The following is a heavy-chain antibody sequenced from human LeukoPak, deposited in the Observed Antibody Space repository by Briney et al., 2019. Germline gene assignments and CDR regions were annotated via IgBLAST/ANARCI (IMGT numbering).Heavy chain of an antibody. CDR3: AKETKFSFGYGFDF. CDR2: MSGSGDAT. J-gene: IGHJ4*02. V-gene: IGHV3-23*01. Sequence: PGGSLRLSCAASGFTFMSYAMSWVRQGPGKGLEWVSAMSGSGDATYRADSVKGRFTISRDNSKNTLYLQMNSLRAEDTAIYYCAKETKFSFGYGFDFWGQGSQVTVSS. CDR1: GFTFMSYA. D-gene: IGHD5-18*01.